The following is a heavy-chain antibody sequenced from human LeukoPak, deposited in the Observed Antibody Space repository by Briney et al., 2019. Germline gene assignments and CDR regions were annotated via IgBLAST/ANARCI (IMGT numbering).Heavy chain of an antibody. Sequence: SETLSLTCTVSGGSISSSSYYWGWIRQPPGKGLEWIRSIYYTRSTYYNPSLKSRVTISVDTSKNQFSLKLTSVTAADTAVYYCARGVTMIVVVIHDWYFDLWGRGTLVTVSS. CDR3: ARGVTMIVVVIHDWYFDL. J-gene: IGHJ2*01. D-gene: IGHD3-22*01. CDR1: GGSISSSSYY. V-gene: IGHV4-39*01. CDR2: IYYTRST.